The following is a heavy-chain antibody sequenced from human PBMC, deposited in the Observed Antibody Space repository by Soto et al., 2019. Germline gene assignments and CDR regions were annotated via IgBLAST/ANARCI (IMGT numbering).Heavy chain of an antibody. CDR3: ARIPFEDIIVVPDAPDYYYGMDV. J-gene: IGHJ6*02. CDR2: IDPSDSYT. V-gene: IGHV5-10-1*01. Sequence: GESLKISCKGSGYSFTSYWISWVRQMPGKGLEWMGRIDPSDSYTNYSPSFQGHVTISADNSISTAYLQWRRLKASDTAMYYCARIPFEDIIVVPDAPDYYYGMDVWVQGTTVTVSS. D-gene: IGHD2-2*01. CDR1: GYSFTSYW.